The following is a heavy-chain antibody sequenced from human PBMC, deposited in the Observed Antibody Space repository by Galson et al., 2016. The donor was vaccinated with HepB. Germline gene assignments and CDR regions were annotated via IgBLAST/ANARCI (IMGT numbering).Heavy chain of an antibody. CDR2: INTNTEKS. J-gene: IGHJ4*02. V-gene: IGHV7-4-1*02. CDR1: GYTFRNYA. Sequence: SVKVSCKASGYTFRNYALYWVRQAPGQGLEWMGWINTNTEKSTYAQDFIGRFVFSLDTSVTTAYLQISSLKAEDSAVYYCARGYCSTISCYTLGDYYFDYWGQGTLVTVSS. CDR3: ARGYCSTISCYTLGDYYFDY. D-gene: IGHD2-2*02.